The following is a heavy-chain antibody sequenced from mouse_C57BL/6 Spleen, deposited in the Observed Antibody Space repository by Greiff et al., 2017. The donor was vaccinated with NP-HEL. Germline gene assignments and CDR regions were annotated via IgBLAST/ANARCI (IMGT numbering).Heavy chain of an antibody. Sequence: VKLQQSGAELARPGASVKLSCKASGYTFTSYGISWVKQRTGQGLEWIGEIYPRSGNTYYNEKFKGKATLTADKSSSTAYMELRSLTSEDSAVYFCARGRNYYDYDVEAMDYWGQGTSVTVSS. CDR3: ARGRNYYDYDVEAMDY. V-gene: IGHV1-81*01. CDR2: IYPRSGNT. CDR1: GYTFTSYG. J-gene: IGHJ4*01. D-gene: IGHD2-4*01.